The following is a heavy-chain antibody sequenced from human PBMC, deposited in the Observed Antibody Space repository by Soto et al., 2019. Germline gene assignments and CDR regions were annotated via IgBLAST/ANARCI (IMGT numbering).Heavy chain of an antibody. D-gene: IGHD1-26*01. CDR1: GGSVSSGSYY. CDR2: IYYSGST. V-gene: IGHV4-61*01. J-gene: IGHJ4*02. CDR3: ARGRRVGASRYYFDY. Sequence: SETLSLTCAVSGGSVSSGSYYWSWIRQPPGKGLEWIGYIYYSGSTNYNPSLKSRVTISVDTSKNQFSLKLSSVTAADTAVYYCARGRRVGASRYYFDYWGQGTLVTVSS.